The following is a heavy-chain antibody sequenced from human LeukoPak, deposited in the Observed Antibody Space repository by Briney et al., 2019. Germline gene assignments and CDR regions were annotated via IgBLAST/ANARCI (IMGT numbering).Heavy chain of an antibody. D-gene: IGHD6-19*01. CDR2: IYHSGST. CDR1: GGSISSSNW. V-gene: IGHV4-4*02. CDR3: ASQSSGWYEFHCGMDV. J-gene: IGHJ6*04. Sequence: PSETLSLTCAVSGGSISSSNWWSWVRQPPGKGLEWIGEIYHSGSTNYNPSLKSRVTISVDKSKNQFSLKLSSVTAADTAVYYCASQSSGWYEFHCGMDVWGKGTAVTVSS.